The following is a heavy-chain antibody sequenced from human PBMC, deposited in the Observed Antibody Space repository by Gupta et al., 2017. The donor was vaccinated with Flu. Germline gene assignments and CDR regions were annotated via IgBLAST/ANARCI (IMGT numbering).Heavy chain of an antibody. Sequence: FSSYGMHGVRQAPGKGLEWVAVISHDENYKYYADSVKGRFTISRDNSKNTLYLQMNSLRPGDAAVYYCAKDRGYSYGVIDYWGQGTLVTVSS. CDR2: ISHDENYK. V-gene: IGHV3-30*18. CDR3: AKDRGYSYGVIDY. J-gene: IGHJ4*02. D-gene: IGHD5-18*01. CDR1: FSSYG.